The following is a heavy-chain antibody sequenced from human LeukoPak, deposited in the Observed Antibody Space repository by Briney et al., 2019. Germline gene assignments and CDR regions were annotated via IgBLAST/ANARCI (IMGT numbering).Heavy chain of an antibody. D-gene: IGHD2-15*01. CDR3: ARGGYCSGGSCYLDY. Sequence: ASVKVSCKASGYTFTSYYMHWVRQATGQGLEWMGWMNPNSGNTGYAQKFQGRVTMTRNTSISTAYMELSSLRSEDTAVYYCARGGYCSGGSCYLDYWGQGTLVTVSS. CDR2: MNPNSGNT. J-gene: IGHJ4*02. CDR1: GYTFTSYY. V-gene: IGHV1-8*02.